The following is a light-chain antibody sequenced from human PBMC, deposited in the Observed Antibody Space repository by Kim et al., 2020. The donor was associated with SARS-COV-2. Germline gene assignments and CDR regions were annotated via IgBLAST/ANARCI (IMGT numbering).Light chain of an antibody. J-gene: IGLJ1*01. CDR1: GTDVGGYNY. V-gene: IGLV2-14*03. CDR2: NVS. Sequence: QSITISCTGTGTDVGGYNYVSWYQQHPGKAPKLLISNVSNRPSEISYRFSGSKSGNTASLTISGLQAEDEADYYCSSYTSSNSLYVFGGGTKVTVL. CDR3: SSYTSSNSLYV.